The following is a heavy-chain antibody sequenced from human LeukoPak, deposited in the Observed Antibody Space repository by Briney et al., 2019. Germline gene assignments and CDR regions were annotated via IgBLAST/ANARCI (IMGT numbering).Heavy chain of an antibody. CDR3: ARVDYGAYASFDI. J-gene: IGHJ3*02. Sequence: SGGSLRLSCAASGFTFSSYEMNWVRQAPGKGLEWVSYISSSGSDIYHADSVKGRFTISRDNAKNSLYLQMNSLRAEDTAVYYCARVDYGAYASFDIWGQGTMVTVSS. V-gene: IGHV3-48*03. D-gene: IGHD4-17*01. CDR1: GFTFSSYE. CDR2: ISSSGSDI.